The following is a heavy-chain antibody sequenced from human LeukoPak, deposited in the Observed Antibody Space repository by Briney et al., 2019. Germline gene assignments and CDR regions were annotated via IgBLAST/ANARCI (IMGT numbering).Heavy chain of an antibody. V-gene: IGHV3-30*03. CDR3: ARDGASIDDQYYGLDV. CDR1: GFTFSTYA. Sequence: GGSLRLSCEASGFTFSTYAMHWVRQAPGKGLEWVALISHDGSDKNYADSVKGRFTISRDNDKNTVFLEMNSLRAEDTAVYYCARDGASIDDQYYGLDVWGQGTAVTVSS. CDR2: ISHDGSDK. D-gene: IGHD1-1*01. J-gene: IGHJ6*02.